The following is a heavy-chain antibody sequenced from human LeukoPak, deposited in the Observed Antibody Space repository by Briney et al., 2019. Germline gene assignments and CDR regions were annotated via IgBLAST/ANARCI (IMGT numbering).Heavy chain of an antibody. CDR1: GYSFTSYW. CDR2: IYPGDSDT. D-gene: IGHD4-23*01. J-gene: IGHJ6*03. CDR3: ARLGGSQPGRKYYYYYYYMDV. V-gene: IGHV5-51*01. Sequence: GESLKISCKGSGYSFTSYWIGWVRQMPGKGLEWMGIIYPGDSDTRYSPSFQGQVTISADKSISTAYLQWSSLKASDTAMYYCARLGGSQPGRKYYYYYYYMDVWGKGTTVTVSS.